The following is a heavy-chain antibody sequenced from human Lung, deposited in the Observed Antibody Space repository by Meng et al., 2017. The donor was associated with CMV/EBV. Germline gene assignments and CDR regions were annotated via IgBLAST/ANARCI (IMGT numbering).Heavy chain of an antibody. CDR1: GYTFTSYG. CDR3: ARAGYGDYVPYYYYGMDV. CDR2: ISAYNGNT. V-gene: IGHV1-18*01. Sequence: AXVXVSXXASGYTFTSYGISWVRQAPGQGLEWMGWISAYNGNTNYAQKLQGRVTMTTDTSTSTAYMELRSLRSDDTAVYYCARAGYGDYVPYYYYGMDVWGQGTXVTVSS. D-gene: IGHD4-17*01. J-gene: IGHJ6*02.